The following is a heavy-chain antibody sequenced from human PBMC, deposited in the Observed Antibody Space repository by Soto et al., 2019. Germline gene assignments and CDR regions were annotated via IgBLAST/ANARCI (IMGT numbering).Heavy chain of an antibody. CDR3: ARDNSAANGVLDH. CDR2: INPSARSA. CDR1: GYTFTNYY. V-gene: IGHV1-46*04. J-gene: IGHJ4*02. D-gene: IGHD1-1*01. Sequence: ASVKVSCRASGYTFTNYYLHWVRQAPGQGLEWVGMINPSARSASYAQKLRGRLTMDRDTSTTTVYMELSRLTFEDTAVYFCARDNSAANGVLDHWGQGTLVTVSS.